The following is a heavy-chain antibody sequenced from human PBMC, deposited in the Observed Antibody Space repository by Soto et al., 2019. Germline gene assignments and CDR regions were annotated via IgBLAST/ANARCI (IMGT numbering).Heavy chain of an antibody. CDR2: IYYSGNT. V-gene: IGHV4-31*02. J-gene: IGHJ4*02. Sequence: QVQLQESGPGLVKPSQTLSLTCTVSGGTIDSGAYYWSWIRQHPGKGLEWIGYIYYSGNTFYNPSLRSRVNISLGTSNNQFSLTMGSVTAADTAVYYCARGPHPPRHSYLHPNFDYWGQGTLVTVSS. CDR1: GGTIDSGAYY. CDR3: ARGPHPPRHSYLHPNFDY.